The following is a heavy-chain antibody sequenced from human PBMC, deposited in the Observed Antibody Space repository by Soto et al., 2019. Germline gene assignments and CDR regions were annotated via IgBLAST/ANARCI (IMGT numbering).Heavy chain of an antibody. CDR3: AGAGRITIFGGVIYFVGGMDV. CDR2: ISSSSSTI. Sequence: PGGSLRLSCAASGFTFSSYSMNWVRQAPGKGLEWVSYISSSSSTIYYADSVKGRFTISRDNAKNSLYLQMNSLRDEDTAVYYCAGAGRITIFGGVIYFVGGMDVWGQGTTVTVSS. D-gene: IGHD3-3*01. CDR1: GFTFSSYS. J-gene: IGHJ6*02. V-gene: IGHV3-48*02.